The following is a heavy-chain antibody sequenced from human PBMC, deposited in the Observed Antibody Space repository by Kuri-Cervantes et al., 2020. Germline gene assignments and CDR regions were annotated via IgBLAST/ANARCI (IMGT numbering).Heavy chain of an antibody. CDR3: ARDSSGIAVSD. V-gene: IGHV1-18*01. D-gene: IGHD6-19*01. J-gene: IGHJ4*02. CDR1: GYTFTSYG. CDR2: ISAYNGNT. Sequence: ASVKVSCKASGYTFTSYGISWVRQAPGQGLEWMGWISAYNGNTNYAQKFQGRVTMTRDTSTSTVYMELSSLRSEDTAVYYCARDSSGIAVSDWGQGTLVTVSS.